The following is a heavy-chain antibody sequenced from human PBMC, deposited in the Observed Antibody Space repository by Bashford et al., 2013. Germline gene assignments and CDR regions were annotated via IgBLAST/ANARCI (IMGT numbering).Heavy chain of an antibody. J-gene: IGHJ5*02. CDR1: VGPSVVTT. CDR2: INHSGST. V-gene: IGHV4-34*01. CDR3: ARRRSIRTGWFDP. Sequence: SETLSLTCAVYVGPSVVTTGAGSASPXEGAGWIGEINHSGSTNYNPSLKSRVTISVDTSKNQFSLKLSSVTAADTAVYYCARRRSIRTGWFDPWGQGTLVTVSS. D-gene: IGHD3-3*02.